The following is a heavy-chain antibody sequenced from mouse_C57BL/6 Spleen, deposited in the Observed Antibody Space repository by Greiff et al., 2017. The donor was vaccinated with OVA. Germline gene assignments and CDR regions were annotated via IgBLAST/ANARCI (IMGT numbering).Heavy chain of an antibody. D-gene: IGHD2-4*01. CDR2: IYTRNGRT. J-gene: IGHJ2*01. CDR1: GYTFKSYD. CDR3: ARRYYDYDGAYYFDY. V-gene: IGHV1-85*01. Sequence: VQLQQSGPELVKPGAAVKFSCKASGYTFKSYDINWVKQRPGQGVEGICWIYTRNGRTKDNEKVKSKATRTVDTSASTAYMELQSLTSEDSAVYFWARRYYDYDGAYYFDYWGQGTTLTVSS.